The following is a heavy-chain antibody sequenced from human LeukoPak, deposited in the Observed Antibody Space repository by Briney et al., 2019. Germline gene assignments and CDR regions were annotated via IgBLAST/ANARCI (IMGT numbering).Heavy chain of an antibody. D-gene: IGHD4-17*01. V-gene: IGHV4-4*07. CDR3: ASGTTVPNLF. J-gene: IGHJ4*02. CDR2: IYTSGST. Sequence: SETLSLTCTVSGDSINNYYWSWIRQPAGKGLEWIGRIYTSGSTNYNPSLKSRVTISVVTSKNQFSLKLSSVTATDTAVYYCASGTTVPNLFWGQGTLVTVSS. CDR1: GDSINNYY.